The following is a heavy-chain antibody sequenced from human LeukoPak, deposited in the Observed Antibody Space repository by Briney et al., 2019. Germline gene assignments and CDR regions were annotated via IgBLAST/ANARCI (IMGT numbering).Heavy chain of an antibody. CDR3: ARGYCSAGSCQNFDY. D-gene: IGHD2-15*01. Sequence: PSETLSLTCTVSGGSISSGGYYWSWIRQPPGKGLEWIGYIYHSGSTYYNPSLKSRVTISVDRSKNQFSLKLSSVTAADTAVYYCARGYCSAGSCQNFDYWGQGTLVTVSS. CDR2: IYHSGST. CDR1: GGSISSGGYY. V-gene: IGHV4-30-2*01. J-gene: IGHJ4*02.